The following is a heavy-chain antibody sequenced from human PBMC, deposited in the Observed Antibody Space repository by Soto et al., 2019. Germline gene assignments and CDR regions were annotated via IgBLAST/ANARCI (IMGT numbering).Heavy chain of an antibody. V-gene: IGHV3-23*01. CDR3: AKDEYSGFGSIDF. J-gene: IGHJ4*02. CDR1: GFTFSSYA. CDR2: FNDRGT. D-gene: IGHD5-12*01. Sequence: GRSLTLSCAASGFTFSSYAMSWVRQAPGGGLEWVSTFNDRGTHYADTVKGRSTISRDNSKNTLYLQMNSLRAEDTAVYYCAKDEYSGFGSIDFWGQGTQVTVSS.